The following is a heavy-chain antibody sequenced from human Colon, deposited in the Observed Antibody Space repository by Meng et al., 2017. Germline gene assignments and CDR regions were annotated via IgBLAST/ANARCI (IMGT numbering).Heavy chain of an antibody. Sequence: EVQLVESGGGLVKTGGSLRLSCAVSGFTFSSYSMNWVRQAPGKGLEWVSLISTSGTYTYHADSVKGRFSISRDNAKNSLYLHMHNLGAEDTAVYYCARAVGFLSGGSPYWGQGTLVTVSS. CDR3: ARAVGFLSGGSPY. D-gene: IGHD3-3*01. CDR2: ISTSGTYT. CDR1: GFTFSSYS. J-gene: IGHJ4*02. V-gene: IGHV3-21*01.